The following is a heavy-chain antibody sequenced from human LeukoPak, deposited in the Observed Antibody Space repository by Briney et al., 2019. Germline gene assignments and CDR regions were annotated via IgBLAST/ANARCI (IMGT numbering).Heavy chain of an antibody. J-gene: IGHJ4*02. CDR2: IRSKTAGGTT. Sequence: KAGGSLRLSCAASGFTFSDAWMTWVRQAPGKGLGWVGRIRSKTAGGTTDYAAPVKGRFTISRDDSKNTLYLQMNSLITEDTAVYYCAKGTEPSDYGAHFDYWGQGTLVTVSS. D-gene: IGHD4-17*01. CDR1: GFTFSDAW. CDR3: AKGTEPSDYGAHFDY. V-gene: IGHV3-15*01.